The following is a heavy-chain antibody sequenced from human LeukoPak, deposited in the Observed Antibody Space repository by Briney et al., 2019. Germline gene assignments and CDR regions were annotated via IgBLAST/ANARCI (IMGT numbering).Heavy chain of an antibody. V-gene: IGHV2-70*11. CDR2: IDWDDYK. Sequence: SGPTLVNPTQTLTLTCTFSGFSLSTSGMCVSWIRQPPGKALEWLARIDWDDYKYYSTSLKTRLTISKDTSKNQVVLTVTNMDPVDTATYYCARIRGYHNCSGGSCYHVGFDPWGQGTLVTVSS. CDR1: GFSLSTSGMC. CDR3: ARIRGYHNCSGGSCYHVGFDP. D-gene: IGHD2-15*01. J-gene: IGHJ5*02.